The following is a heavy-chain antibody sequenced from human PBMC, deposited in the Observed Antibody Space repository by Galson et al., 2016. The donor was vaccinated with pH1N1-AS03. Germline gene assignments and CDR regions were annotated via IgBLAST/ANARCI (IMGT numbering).Heavy chain of an antibody. Sequence: ETLSLTCAVYGGSFSDYFWAWIRQPPGMGLEWIGDINHIGGANYNPSLKSRVTLSADGSKNQFSLKLYSVTAADTAVYYCARIHPELPDIWGQGTLVNV. D-gene: IGHD5-24*01. CDR2: INHIGGA. J-gene: IGHJ3*02. V-gene: IGHV4-34*01. CDR3: ARIHPELPDI. CDR1: GGSFSDYF.